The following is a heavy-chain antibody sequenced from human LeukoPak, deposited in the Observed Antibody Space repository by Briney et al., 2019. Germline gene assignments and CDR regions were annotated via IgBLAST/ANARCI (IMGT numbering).Heavy chain of an antibody. D-gene: IGHD6-13*01. V-gene: IGHV1-18*01. CDR1: GYTLTSYG. CDR3: ARATISGSRPLFDY. Sequence: GASVKVSCKASGYTLTSYGFSWVRQAPGQGLEWMGLVSANNRNTKFAQNLQGRVTMSTDTSTSTAYMELASLRSDDTAVYYCARATISGSRPLFDYWGQGTLVTVSS. J-gene: IGHJ4*02. CDR2: VSANNRNT.